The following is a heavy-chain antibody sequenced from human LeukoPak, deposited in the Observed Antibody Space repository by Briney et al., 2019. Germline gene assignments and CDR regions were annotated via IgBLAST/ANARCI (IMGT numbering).Heavy chain of an antibody. J-gene: IGHJ4*02. CDR3: ARGVVRTTTEFDY. D-gene: IGHD1-26*01. CDR1: GGSISSSSYY. CDR2: IYYSGST. Sequence: SETLSLTCTVSGGSISSSSYYWGWIRQPPGKGLEWIGSIYYSGSTYYNPSLKSRVTISVDTSKNQFSLKVRSVTAADMAVYYCARGVVRTTTEFDYWGQGTLVTVSS. V-gene: IGHV4-39*07.